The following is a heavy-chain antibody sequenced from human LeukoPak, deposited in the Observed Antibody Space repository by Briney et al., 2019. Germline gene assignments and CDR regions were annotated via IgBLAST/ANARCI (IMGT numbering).Heavy chain of an antibody. V-gene: IGHV3-21*01. J-gene: IGHJ3*02. Sequence: PGGSLRLSCAASGFTFSSYTMNWVRQAPGKGLEWVSSISSSSSYIYYADSVKGRFTISRDNAKNSLYLQMNSLRAEDTAVYYCARDIHSYGNAFDIWGQGTMVTVSS. CDR2: ISSSSSYI. CDR1: GFTFSSYT. D-gene: IGHD5-18*01. CDR3: ARDIHSYGNAFDI.